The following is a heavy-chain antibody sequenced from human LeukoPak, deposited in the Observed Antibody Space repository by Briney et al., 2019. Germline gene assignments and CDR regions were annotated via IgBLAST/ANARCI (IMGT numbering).Heavy chain of an antibody. CDR2: ISGSGGST. J-gene: IGHJ3*02. D-gene: IGHD6-19*01. CDR1: GFTFSSYA. V-gene: IGHV3-23*01. Sequence: GGSLRLSCAASGFTFSSYAMSWVRQAPGKGLEWVSAISGSGGSTYYADSVKGRLTISRDNSKNTLYLQMNSLRAEDTAVYYCAKDGYSSGWYNAFDIWGQGTMVTVSS. CDR3: AKDGYSSGWYNAFDI.